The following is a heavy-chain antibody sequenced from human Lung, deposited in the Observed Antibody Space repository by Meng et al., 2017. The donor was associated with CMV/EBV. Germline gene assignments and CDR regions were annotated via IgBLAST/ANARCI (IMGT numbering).Heavy chain of an antibody. CDR3: VTETGYNYDN. J-gene: IGHJ4*02. CDR1: GGSISSSSYY. Sequence: QLQLQEPGPGQVRPSEPLSLTCSVSGGSISSSSYYWGWIRQSPGKGLEWIGSIYFSGNTYYNPSLKSRVTMSVGTAQNKFSLTLRSVTAADTAVYYCVTETGYNYDNWGQGALVTVSS. D-gene: IGHD5-24*01. V-gene: IGHV4-39*07. CDR2: IYFSGNT.